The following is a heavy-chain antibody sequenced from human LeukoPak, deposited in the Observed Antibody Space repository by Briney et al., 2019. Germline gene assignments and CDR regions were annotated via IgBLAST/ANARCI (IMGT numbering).Heavy chain of an antibody. Sequence: GGSLRLSCAASGFTFSNYWMSWVRQAPGKGLEWVAHIKSDASETYYVDSVKGRFTISRDNAKNSLYLPMNSLRAEHTSVYYCARNSRYSFDIWGQGTMVTVSS. D-gene: IGHD4-11*01. J-gene: IGHJ3*02. V-gene: IGHV3-7*04. CDR1: GFTFSNYW. CDR2: IKSDASET. CDR3: ARNSRYSFDI.